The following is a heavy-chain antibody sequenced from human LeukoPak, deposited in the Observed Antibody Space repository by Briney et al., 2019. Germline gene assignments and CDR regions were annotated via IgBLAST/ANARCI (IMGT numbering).Heavy chain of an antibody. Sequence: PGGSLRLSCAASGFSFSHVWMSWVRQAPGKGLEWVGRVKSKSDGGKTDYAPPVKGRFTISRDDSKNTLSLQINSLKTEDTAVYYCTTFTCGRTTCYSEYWGQGTLVTVSS. J-gene: IGHJ4*02. V-gene: IGHV3-15*01. CDR3: TTFTCGRTTCYSEY. CDR2: VKSKSDGGKT. D-gene: IGHD2-2*02. CDR1: GFSFSHVW.